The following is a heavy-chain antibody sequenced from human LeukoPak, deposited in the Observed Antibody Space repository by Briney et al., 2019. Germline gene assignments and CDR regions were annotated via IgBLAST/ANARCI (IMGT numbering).Heavy chain of an antibody. CDR2: INHSGST. V-gene: IGHV4-34*01. CDR1: GGSFSGYY. J-gene: IGHJ5*02. Sequence: SETPSLTCAVYGGSFSGYYWSWIRQPPGKGLEWIGEINHSGSTNYNPSLKSRVTISVDTSKNQFSLKLSSVTAADTAVYYCARDSSGYTSWGQGTLVTVSS. D-gene: IGHD3-22*01. CDR3: ARDSSGYTS.